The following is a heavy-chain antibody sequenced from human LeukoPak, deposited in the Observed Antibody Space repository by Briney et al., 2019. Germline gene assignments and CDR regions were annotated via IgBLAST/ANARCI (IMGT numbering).Heavy chain of an antibody. V-gene: IGHV1-69*01. CDR1: GGTFSSYA. Sequence: SVKVSCKASGGTFSSYAISWVRQAPGQGLEWMGGIIPIFGTANYAQKFRGRVTITADESTSTAYMELSSLRSEDTAVYYCARAGGIAVAGNAYFDYWGQGTLVTVSS. CDR2: IIPIFGTA. CDR3: ARAGGIAVAGNAYFDY. D-gene: IGHD6-19*01. J-gene: IGHJ4*02.